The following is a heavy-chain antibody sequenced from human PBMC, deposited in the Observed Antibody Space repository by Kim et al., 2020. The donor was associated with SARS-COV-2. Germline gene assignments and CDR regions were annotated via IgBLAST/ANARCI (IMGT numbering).Heavy chain of an antibody. Sequence: SVKVSCKASGGTFSSYAISWVRQAPGQGLEWMGGIIPIFGTANYAQKFQGRVTITADESTSTAYMELSSLRSEDTAVYYCARGLPVYSSSSTPKIYAEYFQHWGQGTLVTVSS. V-gene: IGHV1-69*13. CDR3: ARGLPVYSSSSTPKIYAEYFQH. CDR2: IIPIFGTA. D-gene: IGHD6-13*01. CDR1: GGTFSSYA. J-gene: IGHJ1*01.